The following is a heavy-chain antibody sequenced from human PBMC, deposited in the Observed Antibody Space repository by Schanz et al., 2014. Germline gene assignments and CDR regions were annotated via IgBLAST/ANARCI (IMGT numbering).Heavy chain of an antibody. V-gene: IGHV1-8*01. CDR2: MNPSSGNT. Sequence: VKVSCKASGYTFTSYDINWVRQATGQGLEWMGWMNPSSGNTGYAQKFQVRVNMTRNASISTAYRELSRLTSEDTAVYFCAKADEALEGDGGQGTRGTVAP. CDR1: GYTFTSYD. D-gene: IGHD1-1*01. CDR3: AKADEALEGD. J-gene: IGHJ3*01.